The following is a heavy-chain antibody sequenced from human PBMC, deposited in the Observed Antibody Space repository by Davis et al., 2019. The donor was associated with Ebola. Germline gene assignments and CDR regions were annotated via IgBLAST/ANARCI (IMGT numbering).Heavy chain of an antibody. D-gene: IGHD6-13*01. V-gene: IGHV4-31*03. CDR1: GGSISSGGYY. Sequence: MPSETLSLTCTVSGGSISSGGYYWSWIRQHPGKGLEWIGYIYYSGSTYYNPSLKSRVTISVDTSKNQFSLKLSSVPAADTAVYYCARGRQFERQQLVHWGQGTLVTVSS. CDR3: ARGRQFERQQLVH. CDR2: IYYSGST. J-gene: IGHJ4*02.